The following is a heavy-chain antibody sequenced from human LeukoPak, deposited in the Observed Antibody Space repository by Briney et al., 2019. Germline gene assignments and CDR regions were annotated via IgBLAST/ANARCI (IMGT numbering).Heavy chain of an antibody. Sequence: PSETLSLTCAVSGYSISSGYYWGWIRQPPGKGLEWIGSIYHSGSTYYNPSLKSRVTISVDTSKNPFSLKLSSVTAADTAVDYYASHPPIAAARFDYWGQGTLVTVSS. J-gene: IGHJ4*02. CDR1: GYSISSGYY. CDR3: ASHPPIAAARFDY. V-gene: IGHV4-38-2*01. D-gene: IGHD6-25*01. CDR2: IYHSGST.